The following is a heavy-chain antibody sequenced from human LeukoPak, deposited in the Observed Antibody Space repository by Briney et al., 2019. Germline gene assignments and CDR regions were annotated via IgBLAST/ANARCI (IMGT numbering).Heavy chain of an antibody. D-gene: IGHD5-18*01. Sequence: ASVKVSCKASGYTFTGYYMHWVRQAPGQGLEWMGWINPNSGGTNYAQKFQGRVTMTRDTSISTAYMELSRLRSDDTAVYYRALETAMVRLLGYWGQGTLVTVSS. CDR2: INPNSGGT. CDR1: GYTFTGYY. V-gene: IGHV1-2*02. J-gene: IGHJ4*02. CDR3: ALETAMVRLLGY.